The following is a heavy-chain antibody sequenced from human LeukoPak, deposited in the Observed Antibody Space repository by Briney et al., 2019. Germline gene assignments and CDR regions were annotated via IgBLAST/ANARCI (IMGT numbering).Heavy chain of an antibody. V-gene: IGHV3-73*01. CDR3: TRQGVKWDLCI. CDR1: GFTFSGSA. Sequence: GGSLRLSCAASGFTFSGSAMHWVRQASGKGLEWVGRIRSKANSYSTAYAASVKGRFTSSRDDSKNTAYLQMSSLKTEDTAVYCCTRQGVKWDLCIWGQGTVVSVSS. CDR2: IRSKANSYST. D-gene: IGHD1-26*01. J-gene: IGHJ4*02.